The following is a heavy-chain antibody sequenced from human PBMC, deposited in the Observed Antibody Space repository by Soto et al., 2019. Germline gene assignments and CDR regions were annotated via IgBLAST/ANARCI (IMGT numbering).Heavy chain of an antibody. CDR2: INHSGST. J-gene: IGHJ4*02. CDR3: ARMGRRAYYYGSGSYYTFDY. CDR1: GGSFSGYY. V-gene: IGHV4-34*01. D-gene: IGHD3-10*01. Sequence: SETLSFTCAVYGGSFSGYYWSWIRQPPGKGLEWIGEINHSGSTNYNPSLKSRVTISVDTSKNQFSLKLSSVTAADTAVYYCARMGRRAYYYGSGSYYTFDYWGQGTLVTVSS.